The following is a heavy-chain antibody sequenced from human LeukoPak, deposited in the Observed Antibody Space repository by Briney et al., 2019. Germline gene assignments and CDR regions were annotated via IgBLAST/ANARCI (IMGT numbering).Heavy chain of an antibody. CDR3: ARDRSALLWFGELLTGPNYFDY. CDR2: IIPIFGTA. CDR1: GGTFSSYA. V-gene: IGHV1-69*06. J-gene: IGHJ4*02. D-gene: IGHD3-10*01. Sequence: SVKVSCKASGGTFSSYAISWVRQAPGQGLEWMGGIIPIFGTANYAQKFQGRVTITADKSTSTAYMELSSLRSEDTAVYYCARDRSALLWFGELLTGPNYFDYWGQGTLVTVSS.